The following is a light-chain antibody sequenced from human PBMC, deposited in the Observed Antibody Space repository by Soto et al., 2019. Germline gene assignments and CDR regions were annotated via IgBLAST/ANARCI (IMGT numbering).Light chain of an antibody. V-gene: IGKV3-20*01. CDR3: QQYGSSPWT. J-gene: IGKJ1*01. Sequence: IVMTQSPATLSMSPGERATLSCRASQSLNRDLAWYQQKPGQSPRLLIFGASIRATGIPDRFSGSGSGTDFTLTISRLEPEDFAVYYCQQYGSSPWTFGQGTKVDIK. CDR2: GAS. CDR1: QSLNRD.